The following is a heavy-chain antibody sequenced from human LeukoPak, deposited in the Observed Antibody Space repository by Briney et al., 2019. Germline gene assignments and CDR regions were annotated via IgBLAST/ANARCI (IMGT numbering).Heavy chain of an antibody. CDR2: IYTSGST. Sequence: SETLSLTCSVSGGSISGAYWSWIRQAPGKGLEWIGYIYTSGSTNYNPSLKSRVTISVDTSKNQFSLKLSSVTAADTAVYYCARDVYLRGRYFDWTKPEYYYYMDVWGKGTTVTVSS. D-gene: IGHD3-9*01. J-gene: IGHJ6*03. CDR1: GGSISGAY. V-gene: IGHV4-4*08. CDR3: ARDVYLRGRYFDWTKPEYYYYMDV.